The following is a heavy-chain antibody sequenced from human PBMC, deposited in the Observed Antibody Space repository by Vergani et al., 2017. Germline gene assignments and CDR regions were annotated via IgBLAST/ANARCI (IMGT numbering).Heavy chain of an antibody. J-gene: IGHJ3*02. V-gene: IGHV3-9*01. Sequence: EVQLVESGGGLVQPGRFLRLSCAASGFTFDDYAMHWVRQAPGKGLEWVSGISWNSGSIGYADSVKGRFTISRDNAKNSLYLQMNSLRAEDTAVYYCATVTNPVDAFDIWGQGTMVTVSS. D-gene: IGHD4-17*01. CDR2: ISWNSGSI. CDR3: ATVTNPVDAFDI. CDR1: GFTFDDYA.